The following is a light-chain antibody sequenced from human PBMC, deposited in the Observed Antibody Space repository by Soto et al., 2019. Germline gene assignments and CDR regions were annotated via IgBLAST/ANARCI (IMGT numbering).Light chain of an antibody. V-gene: IGKV1-39*01. J-gene: IGKJ4*01. CDR2: AAS. CDR1: QSISSY. Sequence: DIQMTQSPSSLSASVVDRVTITCRASQSISSYLNWYQQKPGKAPKLLIYAASSLQSGVPSRFSGSGSGTDFTFTISSLQPEDIATYYCQQDDNSPLTFGGGTKVDIK. CDR3: QQDDNSPLT.